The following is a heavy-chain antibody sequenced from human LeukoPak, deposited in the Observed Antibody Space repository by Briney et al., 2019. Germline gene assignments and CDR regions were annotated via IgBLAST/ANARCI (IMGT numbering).Heavy chain of an antibody. D-gene: IGHD2-21*02. CDR2: IYHSGST. J-gene: IGHJ5*02. CDR1: GGSISSGVYS. V-gene: IGHV4-30-2*01. CDR3: ARGPYCGGDCYSGNNWFDP. Sequence: PSETLSLTCAVSGGSISSGVYSWSWIRQPPGKGLEWIGYIYHSGSTYYNPSLKSRVTISIDRSKNQFSLKLNSVTAADTAVYYCARGPYCGGDCYSGNNWFDPWGQGTLATVSS.